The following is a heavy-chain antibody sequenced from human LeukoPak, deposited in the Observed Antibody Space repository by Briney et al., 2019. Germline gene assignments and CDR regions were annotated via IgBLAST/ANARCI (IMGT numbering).Heavy chain of an antibody. D-gene: IGHD2-2*02. V-gene: IGHV4-34*01. J-gene: IGHJ4*01. CDR3: ARGGVPSAVVVPAAICFDY. CDR1: GGAFSCYY. Sequence: SAPLSLPFAVDGGAFSCYYWRWRRPPPGKGGEGSGGINHSGSTNYTTSLKSRVTISVDTSKTQFSLQLSSVPAADTAVYYCARGGVPSAVVVPAAICFDYWGHGTPVTASS. CDR2: INHSGST.